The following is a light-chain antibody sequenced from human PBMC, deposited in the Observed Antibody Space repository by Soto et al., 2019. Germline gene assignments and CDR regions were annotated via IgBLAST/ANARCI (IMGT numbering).Light chain of an antibody. CDR2: AAS. V-gene: IGKV1-39*01. Sequence: DIQMTQYPSSLSASVGERVTITCRASQSVSTYLNWYQQKPGQAPKLLIYAASTLQSGVPSRFSGRGSGTAFTLTISSLQPEDFATYHCQQTYSNPQTFGQGTKVEIK. CDR3: QQTYSNPQT. CDR1: QSVSTY. J-gene: IGKJ1*01.